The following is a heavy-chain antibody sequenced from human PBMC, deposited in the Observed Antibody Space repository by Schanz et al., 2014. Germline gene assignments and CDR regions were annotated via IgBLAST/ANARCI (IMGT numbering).Heavy chain of an antibody. D-gene: IGHD4-4*01. CDR2: IYHSGNT. J-gene: IGHJ6*02. CDR1: GGSVSTYK. CDR3: ARDLHRMDV. Sequence: QVQLQESGPGLVKPSETLSLTCTVSGGSVSTYKWGWIRQPPGKGLEWIGVIYHSGNTYYNPSLKSRVTRSVDTPKNQFSLNLSSVTAADTAVYYGARDLHRMDVWGQGTTVTVSS. V-gene: IGHV4-38-2*02.